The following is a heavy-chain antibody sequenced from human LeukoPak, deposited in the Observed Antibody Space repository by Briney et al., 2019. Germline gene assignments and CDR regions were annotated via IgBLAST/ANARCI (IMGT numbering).Heavy chain of an antibody. J-gene: IGHJ3*02. CDR3: AREWAFDI. CDR1: GGTFSSYA. V-gene: IGHV1-2*02. Sequence: ASVKVSCKASGGTFSSYAISWVRQAPGQGLEWMGWINPNSGGTNYAQKFQGRVTMTRDTSISTAYMELSRLRSDDTAVYYCAREWAFDIWGQGTMVTVSS. CDR2: INPNSGGT.